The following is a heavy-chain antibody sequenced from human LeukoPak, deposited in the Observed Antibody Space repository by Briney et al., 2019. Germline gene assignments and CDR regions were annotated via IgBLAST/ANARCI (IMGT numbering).Heavy chain of an antibody. CDR1: GGSISGSSYY. V-gene: IGHV4-39*01. CDR3: ARVSGSYYYYYGMDV. Sequence: PSETLSLTCTVSGGSISGSSYYWGWIRQPPGKGLEWIGSIYYSGSTYYNPSLKSRVTISVDTSKNQFSLKLSSVTAADTAVYYCARVSGSYYYYYGMDVWGQGTTVTVSS. J-gene: IGHJ6*02. D-gene: IGHD1-1*01. CDR2: IYYSGST.